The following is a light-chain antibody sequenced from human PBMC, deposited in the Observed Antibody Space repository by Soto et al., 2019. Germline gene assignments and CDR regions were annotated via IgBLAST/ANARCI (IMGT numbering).Light chain of an antibody. CDR3: QQYNTLCT. CDR1: QNSYTW. Sequence: MTQSPATVSVTEGDRVTITCRASQNSYTWLAWYQQKPGKAPKLLIYEASSLETGVPSRFSGSGSGTEFTLTISSLQPDDFAAYCCQQYNTLCTFGQRTKVDI. V-gene: IGKV1-5*03. J-gene: IGKJ2*02. CDR2: EAS.